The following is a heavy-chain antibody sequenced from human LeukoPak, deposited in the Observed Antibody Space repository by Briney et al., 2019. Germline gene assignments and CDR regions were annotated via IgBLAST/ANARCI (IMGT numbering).Heavy chain of an antibody. CDR3: ARGLWFGDENPPYFDY. CDR1: GGSISSYY. D-gene: IGHD3-10*01. V-gene: IGHV4-59*08. CDR2: IYYSGST. J-gene: IGHJ4*02. Sequence: KPSETLSLTCTVSGGSISSYYWSWIRQPPGKGLEWIGSIYYSGSTYYNPSLKSRVTISVDTSRNQFSLKLSSVTAADTAVYYCARGLWFGDENPPYFDYWGQGTLVTVSS.